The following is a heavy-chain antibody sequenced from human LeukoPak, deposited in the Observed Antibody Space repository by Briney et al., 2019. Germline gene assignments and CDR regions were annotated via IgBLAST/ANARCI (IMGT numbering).Heavy chain of an antibody. V-gene: IGHV4-38-2*02. Sequence: SETLSLTCTVSGYSISSGYYWGWIRQPPGKGLEWIGSIYHSGSTYYNPSLKSRVTISVDTSKNQFSLKLSSVTAADTAVYYCARDLFSYYGSGSYYRRVQFDPWGQGTLVTVSS. CDR1: GYSISSGYY. J-gene: IGHJ5*02. CDR2: IYHSGST. D-gene: IGHD3-10*01. CDR3: ARDLFSYYGSGSYYRRVQFDP.